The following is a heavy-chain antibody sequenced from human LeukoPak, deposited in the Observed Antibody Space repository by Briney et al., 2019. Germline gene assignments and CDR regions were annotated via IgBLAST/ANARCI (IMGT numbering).Heavy chain of an antibody. V-gene: IGHV4-59*01. CDR1: GGSISSYY. Sequence: SQTLSLTCTVAGGSISSYYWSWIRQPPGKGLEWIGYIHSSGSNNYNPSLKSRVTISVDTSKNQLSLKLSSVTAADSAVYYCARGKDYYDSSSYYRNWFDPWGQGTLVTVSS. D-gene: IGHD3-22*01. CDR2: IHSSGSN. J-gene: IGHJ5*02. CDR3: ARGKDYYDSSSYYRNWFDP.